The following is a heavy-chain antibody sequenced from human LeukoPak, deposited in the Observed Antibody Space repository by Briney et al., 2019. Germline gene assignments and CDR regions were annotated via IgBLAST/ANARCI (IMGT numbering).Heavy chain of an antibody. J-gene: IGHJ5*02. CDR2: ISYDGSNK. Sequence: GGSLRLSCAASGFTFSSYSMNWVRQAPGKGLEWVAVISYDGSNKYYADSVKGRFTISRDNSKNTLYLQMNSLRAEDTAVYYCARDNSVRDEAWWFNPWGQGTLVTVSS. V-gene: IGHV3-30*03. CDR3: ARDNSVRDEAWWFNP. CDR1: GFTFSSYS. D-gene: IGHD5-24*01.